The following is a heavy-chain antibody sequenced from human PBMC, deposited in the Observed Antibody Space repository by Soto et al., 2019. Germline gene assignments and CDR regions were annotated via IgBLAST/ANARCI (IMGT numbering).Heavy chain of an antibody. Sequence: QVQLQQSGAGLLKPSETLSLTCDVYGGSFSGYIWTWIRQTPGKGLQWIGQINHSGSANYNPSLKSRVTISVHTSKSQFSLELSSVTAADTAVYYCPRGLISGSHYSGGWYYFDSWGQGTQVTVSS. V-gene: IGHV4-34*01. D-gene: IGHD1-26*01. J-gene: IGHJ4*02. CDR1: GGSFSGYI. CDR2: INHSGSA. CDR3: PRGLISGSHYSGGWYYFDS.